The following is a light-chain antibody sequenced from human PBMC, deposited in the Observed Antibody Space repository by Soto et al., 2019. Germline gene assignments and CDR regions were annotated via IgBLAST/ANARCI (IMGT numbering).Light chain of an antibody. CDR1: SSDVGGYNY. Sequence: QSALSQPASVSGSPGQSITISCTGTSSDVGGYNYVSWYQQHPGKAPKLMIYDVSNRPSGVSNRFSGSKSGNTASLTISGLQAEDEADCYCSSYTSSSTPLCVFGTGTKVTVL. CDR3: SSYTSSSTPLCV. CDR2: DVS. V-gene: IGLV2-14*01. J-gene: IGLJ1*01.